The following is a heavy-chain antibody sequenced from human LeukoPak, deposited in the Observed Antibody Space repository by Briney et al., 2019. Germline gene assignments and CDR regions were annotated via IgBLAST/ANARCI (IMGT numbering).Heavy chain of an antibody. V-gene: IGHV3-33*06. Sequence: GGSLRLSCAASGFTFSSYGMHWVRQAPGKGLEWGAVIWYDGSNKYYADSVKGRFTISRDNSKNTLYLQMNSLRAEDTAVYYCAKDRYYYDSSGYLDYWGQGTLVTVSS. CDR1: GFTFSSYG. CDR3: AKDRYYYDSSGYLDY. CDR2: IWYDGSNK. D-gene: IGHD3-22*01. J-gene: IGHJ4*02.